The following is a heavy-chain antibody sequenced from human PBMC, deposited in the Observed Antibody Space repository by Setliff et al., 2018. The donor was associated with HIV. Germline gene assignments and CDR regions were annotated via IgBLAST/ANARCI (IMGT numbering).Heavy chain of an antibody. Sequence: ASVKVSCKASRYTFSSYGINWVRQAPGQGPEWMGWISAYNGNTNCAQRFQGRVTMTTDTSTNTAYMELRSLRSDDTAVYYCARNRVPDSDYYYMDVWGKGTTVTVSS. J-gene: IGHJ6*03. CDR3: ARNRVPDSDYYYMDV. CDR1: RYTFSSYG. V-gene: IGHV1-18*01. CDR2: ISAYNGNT. D-gene: IGHD3-22*01.